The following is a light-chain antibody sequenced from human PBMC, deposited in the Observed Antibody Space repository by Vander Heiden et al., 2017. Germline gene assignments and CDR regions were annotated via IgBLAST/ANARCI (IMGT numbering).Light chain of an antibody. CDR2: KAS. V-gene: IGKV1-5*03. Sequence: DIQMTQSPSTLSASVGDRVTITCRASPSISSWLAWYQQKPGKAPKLLIYKASSLESGVPSRFSGSGSGTEFTLTISSLQPDDFATYYCQQYKRYARTFGQGTKVEIK. CDR3: QQYKRYART. CDR1: PSISSW. J-gene: IGKJ1*01.